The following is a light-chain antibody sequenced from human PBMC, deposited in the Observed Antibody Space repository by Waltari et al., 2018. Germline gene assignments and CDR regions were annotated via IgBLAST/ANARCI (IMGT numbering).Light chain of an antibody. CDR3: SSYPSSSTLPWV. Sequence: QSALTQPASVSGSPGQSITISCTGTSSDVGGYNYVSWYQQHPGKAPKLRIYEVSNRPSGVSNRFSGSQSGNTASLTISGLQAEDEADYYCSSYPSSSTLPWVFGTGTKVTVL. CDR1: SSDVGGYNY. V-gene: IGLV2-14*01. CDR2: EVS. J-gene: IGLJ1*01.